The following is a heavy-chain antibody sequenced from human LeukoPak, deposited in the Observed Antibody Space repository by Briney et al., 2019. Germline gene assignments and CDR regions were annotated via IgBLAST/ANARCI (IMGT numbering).Heavy chain of an antibody. D-gene: IGHD1-26*01. CDR3: ARSRQGESGAFDI. Sequence: GESLKISCKASGYTFTNWWIGWVRQMPGKGLEWMGIIYPGDSATRYSPSFQGQVTISADKSISTAYLQWSSLKASDTAMCYCARSRQGESGAFDIWGQGTMVTVSS. CDR1: GYTFTNWW. CDR2: IYPGDSAT. V-gene: IGHV5-51*01. J-gene: IGHJ3*02.